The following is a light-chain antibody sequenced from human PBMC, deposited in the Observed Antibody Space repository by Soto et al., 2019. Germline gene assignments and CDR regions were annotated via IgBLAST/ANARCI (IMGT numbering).Light chain of an antibody. Sequence: DIVMTQSPGSLAVSLGERATINCKSSRSVLSSSNNKNYLAWYQQKPGQPPRLLIYWASTRESGVPDRFSGSGSGTDFTLTISSLQAXXXAVYYCQQYYSSPFTFGPGTKVNIK. CDR1: RSVLSSSNNKNY. J-gene: IGKJ3*01. CDR3: QQYYSSPFT. CDR2: WAS. V-gene: IGKV4-1*01.